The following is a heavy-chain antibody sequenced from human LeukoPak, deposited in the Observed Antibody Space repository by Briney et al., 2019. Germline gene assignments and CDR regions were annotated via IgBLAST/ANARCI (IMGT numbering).Heavy chain of an antibody. Sequence: SQTLSLTCTVSGGSISIYYLSWIRHRPGPGLERMGYINYSGSTNYNPCLKRGVIISVDTSKNQFSLKPSSVTAADTAVFYCARRTCSGGSCYLDHWGQGTLVAVSS. V-gene: IGHV4-59*08. J-gene: IGHJ4*02. CDR3: ARRTCSGGSCYLDH. CDR1: GGSISIYY. D-gene: IGHD2-15*01. CDR2: INYSGST.